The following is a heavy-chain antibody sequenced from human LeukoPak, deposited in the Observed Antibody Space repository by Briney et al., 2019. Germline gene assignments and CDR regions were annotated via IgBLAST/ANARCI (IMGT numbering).Heavy chain of an antibody. J-gene: IGHJ4*02. CDR3: ARVAEAAAFDS. CDR1: GFTFRSYS. D-gene: IGHD6-13*01. Sequence: GGSLRLSCAASGFTFRSYSMNWVRQAPGKGLEWVSSISSSSRYIYYADSMKGRFTISSDNSKNSLYLQMNSLRAEDTAVYYCARVAEAAAFDSWGQGTLVTVSS. CDR2: ISSSSRYI. V-gene: IGHV3-21*06.